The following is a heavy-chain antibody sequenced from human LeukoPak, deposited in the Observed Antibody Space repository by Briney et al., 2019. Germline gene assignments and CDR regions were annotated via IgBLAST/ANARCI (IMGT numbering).Heavy chain of an antibody. V-gene: IGHV3-21*01. CDR1: GFIFNTYS. J-gene: IGHJ4*02. CDR3: ARPLSSGSPQGLPTSPHLDY. Sequence: PGGSLRLSCAASGFIFNTYSMNWVRQAPGKGLEWVSSISSTTSYIFYADSMKGRFTISRDNAKNSLYLQMTSLRAEDTAVYYCARPLSSGSPQGLPTSPHLDYWGQGTLVTVSS. D-gene: IGHD3-10*01. CDR2: ISSTTSYI.